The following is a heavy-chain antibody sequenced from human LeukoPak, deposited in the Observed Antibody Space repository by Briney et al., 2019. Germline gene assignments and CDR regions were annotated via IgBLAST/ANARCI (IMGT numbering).Heavy chain of an antibody. D-gene: IGHD3-22*01. CDR2: IYYSGST. CDR3: AKSTYYYDTFVNAFDL. CDR1: GGSISSGDYY. Sequence: NPSETLSLTCTVSGGSISSGDYYWSWIRQPPGKGLEWIGYIYYSGSTYYNPSLKSRVTISVDTSKNQFSLKLSSVTAADTAVYYCAKSTYYYDTFVNAFDLWGQGTVVTVSS. V-gene: IGHV4-30-4*01. J-gene: IGHJ3*01.